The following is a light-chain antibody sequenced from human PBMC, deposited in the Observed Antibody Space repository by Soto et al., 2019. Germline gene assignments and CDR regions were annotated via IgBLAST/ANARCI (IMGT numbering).Light chain of an antibody. V-gene: IGLV1-51*01. CDR2: DDN. CDR3: GSWDSSLSDDV. J-gene: IGLJ1*01. CDR1: SSNIGGNS. Sequence: QSVLTQPPSVSAAPGQKVTISCSGSSSNIGGNSVSWYQQLPGTAPKLLIYDDNKRPSGIPDRFSGSKSGTSATLGITGFQTGDEADHYCGSWDSSLSDDVFGIATNVTVL.